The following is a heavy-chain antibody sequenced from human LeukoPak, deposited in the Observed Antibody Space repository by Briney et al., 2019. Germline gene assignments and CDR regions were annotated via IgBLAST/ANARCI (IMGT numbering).Heavy chain of an antibody. CDR2: INNDGSTT. CDR3: ARDPSAVAGYFDY. D-gene: IGHD6-19*01. Sequence: PGGYLRLYCTASGFTFSSYWMHWVRQAPGQGLVWVSRINNDGSTTNYVDSVKGRFTIARDNAKNTLYLQMNSLRAEDTAKYYCARDPSAVAGYFDYWGQGSLVTVSS. J-gene: IGHJ4*02. CDR1: GFTFSSYW. V-gene: IGHV3-74*01.